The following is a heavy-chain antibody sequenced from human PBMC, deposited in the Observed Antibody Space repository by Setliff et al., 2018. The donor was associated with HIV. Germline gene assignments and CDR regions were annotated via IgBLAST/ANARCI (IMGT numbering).Heavy chain of an antibody. Sequence: SETLSLTCNVSGGAIINYDWTWVSQPAGKGLEWIGRIFGSGVTNYNTSLESRVTMSLDTSRNHLSLRLRSVTAADTAVYYCARDNHGFPVDWGQGTLVTVSS. CDR2: IFGSGVT. J-gene: IGHJ4*02. V-gene: IGHV4-4*07. CDR1: GGAIINYD. CDR3: ARDNHGFPVD. D-gene: IGHD5-12*01.